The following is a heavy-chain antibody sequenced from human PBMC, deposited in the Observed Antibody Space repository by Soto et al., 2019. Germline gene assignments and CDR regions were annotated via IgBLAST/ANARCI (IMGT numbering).Heavy chain of an antibody. CDR3: AKLQYMDIVATIVLGGMDV. CDR1: GFTFSSYG. CDR2: ISYDGSNK. V-gene: IGHV3-30*18. J-gene: IGHJ6*02. Sequence: QVQLVESGGGVVQPGRSLRLSCAASGFTFSSYGMHWVRQAPGKGLEWVAVISYDGSNKYYADSVKGRFTISRDNSKNTLYLQMNILRAEDTAVYYCAKLQYMDIVATIVLGGMDVWGQGTTVTVSS. D-gene: IGHD5-12*01.